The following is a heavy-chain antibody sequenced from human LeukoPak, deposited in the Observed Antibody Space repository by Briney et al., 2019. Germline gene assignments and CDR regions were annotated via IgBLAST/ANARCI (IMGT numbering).Heavy chain of an antibody. CDR2: ISYDGSNK. D-gene: IGHD6-19*01. Sequence: PGGSLRLSCAASGFTFSSYGMHWVRQAPGKGLEWVAVISYDGSNKYYADSVKGRFTISRDNSKNTLYLQMNSLRAEDTAVYFCARDVGKIGVAGGYWGQGTLVTVSS. V-gene: IGHV3-30*03. CDR3: ARDVGKIGVAGGY. J-gene: IGHJ4*02. CDR1: GFTFSSYG.